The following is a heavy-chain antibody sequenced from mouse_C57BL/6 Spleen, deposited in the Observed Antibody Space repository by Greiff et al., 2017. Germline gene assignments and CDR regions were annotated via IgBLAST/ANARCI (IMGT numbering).Heavy chain of an antibody. CDR3: ARSTAQALFAY. J-gene: IGHJ3*01. V-gene: IGHV1-81*01. CDR1: GYTFTSYG. Sequence: QVQLKESGAELARPGASVKLSCKASGYTFTSYGISWVKQRTGQGLEWIGEIYPRSGNTYYNEKFKGKATLTADKSSSTAYMELRSLTSEDSAVYFCARSTAQALFAYWGQGTLVTVSA. D-gene: IGHD3-2*02. CDR2: IYPRSGNT.